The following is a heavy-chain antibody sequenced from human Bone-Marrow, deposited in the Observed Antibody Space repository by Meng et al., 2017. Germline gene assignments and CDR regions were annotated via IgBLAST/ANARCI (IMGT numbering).Heavy chain of an antibody. D-gene: IGHD1-26*01. Sequence: QVPLRGSGPGLVKPSQPLAPPCTVSVGAISSGGYYWSWIRQHPGKGLEWIGYIYYSGSTYYNPSLKSLVTISVDTSKNQFSLKLSSVTAADTAVYYCARVGYSGSRVTSYYFDYWGQGTLVTVSS. CDR1: VGAISSGGYY. CDR2: IYYSGST. V-gene: IGHV4-31*01. CDR3: ARVGYSGSRVTSYYFDY. J-gene: IGHJ4*02.